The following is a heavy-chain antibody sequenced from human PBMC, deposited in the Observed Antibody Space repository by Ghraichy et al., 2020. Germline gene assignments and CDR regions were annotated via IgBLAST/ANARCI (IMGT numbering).Heavy chain of an antibody. Sequence: GGSLRLSCAASGFTFRSYWMHWVRQAPGKGLVWVSRINSDGSSTSYADSVKGRFTISRDNAKNTLYLQMNSLRAEDTAVYYCARGSMVRGVISESWGQGTLVTVSS. J-gene: IGHJ4*02. V-gene: IGHV3-74*01. CDR2: INSDGSST. CDR3: ARGSMVRGVISES. D-gene: IGHD3-10*01. CDR1: GFTFRSYW.